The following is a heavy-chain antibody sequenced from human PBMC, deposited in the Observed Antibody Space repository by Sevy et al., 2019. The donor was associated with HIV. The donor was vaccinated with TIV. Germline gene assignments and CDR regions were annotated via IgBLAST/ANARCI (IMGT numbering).Heavy chain of an antibody. CDR1: GFTFGSYG. D-gene: IGHD3-10*02. Sequence: GGSLRLSCVGSGFTFGSYGMSWVRQPPVKGLEWVSSISFSGVATFYADSVRGRFTISRDNSKNILYLQMNSLRAEDTAVYFCAKPPSNHDVLHYYGMDVWGQGTTVTVSS. V-gene: IGHV3-23*01. J-gene: IGHJ6*02. CDR3: AKPPSNHDVLHYYGMDV. CDR2: ISFSGVAT.